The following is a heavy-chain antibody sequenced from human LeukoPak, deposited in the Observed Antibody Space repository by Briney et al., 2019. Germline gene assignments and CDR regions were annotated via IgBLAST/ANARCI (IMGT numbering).Heavy chain of an antibody. D-gene: IGHD1-26*01. Sequence: SETLSLTCTVSGGSISSYYWGWIRQPPGKGLEWIGSIYYSGSTYYNPSLKSQVTISVDTSKNQFSLKLSSVTAADTAVYYCARHSGSYLPKAWGQGTLVTVSS. CDR2: IYYSGST. V-gene: IGHV4-39*01. J-gene: IGHJ5*02. CDR1: GGSISSYY. CDR3: ARHSGSYLPKA.